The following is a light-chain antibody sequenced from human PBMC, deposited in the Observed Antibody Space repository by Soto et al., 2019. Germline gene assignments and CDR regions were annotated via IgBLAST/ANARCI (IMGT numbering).Light chain of an antibody. CDR1: SSNIGSNY. CDR2: RNN. CDR3: AAWDDSLSV. V-gene: IGLV1-47*01. Sequence: QSVLTQPPSASGTPGQRGTISCSGSSSNIGSNYVYWYQQLPGTAPKLLIYRNNQRPSGVPDRFSGSKSGTSASLAISGLRSEDEADYYCAAWDDSLSVFGGGTKLTVL. J-gene: IGLJ2*01.